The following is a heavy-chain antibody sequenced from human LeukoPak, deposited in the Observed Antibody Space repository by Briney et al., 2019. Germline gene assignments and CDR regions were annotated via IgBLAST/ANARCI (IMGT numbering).Heavy chain of an antibody. D-gene: IGHD2-2*01. CDR3: ARGDCSSTSCYGYYYYYGMDV. Sequence: GGSLRLSCAASGFTFSDYYMSWIRQAPGKGLEWVSYISSSNSYTNYADSVKGRFTISRDNAKNSLYLQMNSLRAEDTAVYYCARGDCSSTSCYGYYYYYGMDVWGQGTTVTVSS. V-gene: IGHV3-11*06. J-gene: IGHJ6*02. CDR2: ISSSNSYT. CDR1: GFTFSDYY.